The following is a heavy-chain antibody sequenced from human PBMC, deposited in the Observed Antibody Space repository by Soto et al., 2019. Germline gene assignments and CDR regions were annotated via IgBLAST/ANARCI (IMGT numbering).Heavy chain of an antibody. D-gene: IGHD1-26*01. J-gene: IGHJ3*02. CDR1: GFTFTSYS. V-gene: IGHV3-21*01. CDR3: ARDLDEWELLGAFDI. CDR2: ISSSSSYI. Sequence: CGALRLSCAPSGFTFTSYSMNCVRQAPEKGLEWVSSISSSSSYIYYADSVKGRFTISRDNAKNSLYLQMNSLRAEDTAVYYCARDLDEWELLGAFDIWGQGTMVTVSS.